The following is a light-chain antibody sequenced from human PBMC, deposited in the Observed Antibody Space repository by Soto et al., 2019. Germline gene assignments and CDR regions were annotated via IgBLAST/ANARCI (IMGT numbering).Light chain of an antibody. Sequence: MTKSPSTLSATVGARVTITCRASQSISTWVAWYQQKPGKAPNLLIYKASSLASGVPSRFIGIGFGTEFTLPISILQPDDIATYDCQQYDSYSTFGEGTIVDIK. CDR2: KAS. J-gene: IGKJ1*01. CDR3: QQYDSYST. CDR1: QSISTW. V-gene: IGKV1-5*03.